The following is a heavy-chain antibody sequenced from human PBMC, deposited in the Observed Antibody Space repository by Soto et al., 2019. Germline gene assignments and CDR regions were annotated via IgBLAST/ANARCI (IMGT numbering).Heavy chain of an antibody. J-gene: IGHJ5*02. CDR3: ASLVACRGGSCRFDP. D-gene: IGHD2-15*01. CDR2: INYSGTT. CDR1: GGSISSSSYY. V-gene: IGHV4-39*01. Sequence: QLQLQESGPGLVTPSETLSLTCTVSGGSISSSSYYWAWIRQPPGKGLEWIGSINYSGTTYYIASLKGRFTISIDTSKNQFSLRLNSVTAADTAVYYCASLVACRGGSCRFDPWGQGTLVTVSS.